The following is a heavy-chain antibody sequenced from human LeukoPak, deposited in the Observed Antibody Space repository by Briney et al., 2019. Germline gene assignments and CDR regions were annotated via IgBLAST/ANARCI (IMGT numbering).Heavy chain of an antibody. CDR2: ISGSGGST. D-gene: IGHD3-3*01. Sequence: GGSLRLSCAGSGFTFSSYAMTWVRQAPGTGLEWVSSISGSGGSTYYADSVKGRFTISRDNSKNTLYLQMNSLKTEDTAVYYCTTEHGVVLEYYFDYWGQGTLVTVSS. J-gene: IGHJ4*02. V-gene: IGHV3-23*01. CDR1: GFTFSSYA. CDR3: TTEHGVVLEYYFDY.